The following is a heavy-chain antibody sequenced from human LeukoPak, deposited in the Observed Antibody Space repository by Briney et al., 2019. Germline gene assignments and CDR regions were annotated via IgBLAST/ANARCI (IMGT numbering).Heavy chain of an antibody. V-gene: IGHV3-7*01. D-gene: IGHD1-26*01. Sequence: GGSLRLSCAGSGFSFSRYWMAWVRQAPGKGLEWVASINQDVSRIHYVDSVKGRFTISRDNAKSSLYLQMNSLRAEDTAVYYCARGSSAGASLRHDYWGQGTLVTVSS. CDR2: INQDVSRI. CDR1: GFSFSRYW. CDR3: ARGSSAGASLRHDY. J-gene: IGHJ4*02.